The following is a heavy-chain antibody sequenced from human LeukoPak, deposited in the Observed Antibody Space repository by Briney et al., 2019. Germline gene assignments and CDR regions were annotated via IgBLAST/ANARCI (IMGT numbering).Heavy chain of an antibody. V-gene: IGHV4-31*03. J-gene: IGHJ4*02. CDR2: IYYSGST. CDR1: GGSISSGGYY. D-gene: IGHD3-16*01. Sequence: PSQTLSLTCSVSGGSISSGGYYWSWIRQHPGKGLEWIGYIYYSGSTYYNPSLKSRVTISVDTSKNQFSLKLSSVTAADTAVYYCARDRSLGIIDYWGQGALVTVSS. CDR3: ARDRSLGIIDY.